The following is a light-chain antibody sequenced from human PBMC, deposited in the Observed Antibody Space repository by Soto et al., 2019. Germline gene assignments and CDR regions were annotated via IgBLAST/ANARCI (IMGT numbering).Light chain of an antibody. V-gene: IGLV2-14*03. J-gene: IGLJ2*01. CDR2: DVS. Sequence: QSVLTQPASVSGSPGQSITISCTGTNNDVGAYNYVSWYQQHPGKAPKLMIYDVSYRPSGISNRFSGYKSGNTASLTISGLQAEDEAHYYCSSYTTYSTLVFGGGTKVTVL. CDR3: SSYTTYSTLV. CDR1: NNDVGAYNY.